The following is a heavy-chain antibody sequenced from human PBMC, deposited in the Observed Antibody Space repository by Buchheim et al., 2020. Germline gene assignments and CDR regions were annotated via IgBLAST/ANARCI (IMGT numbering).Heavy chain of an antibody. CDR3: ARETRDYYDSSGYYFRYYYYGMDV. CDR2: IYHSGST. Sequence: QVQLRESGPGLVKPSGTLSLTCAVSGGSISSSNWWSWVRQPPGKGLEWIGEIYHSGSTNYNPSLKSRVTISVDKSKNQFSLKLSSVTAADTAVYYCARETRDYYDSSGYYFRYYYYGMDVWGQGTT. CDR1: GGSISSSNW. J-gene: IGHJ6*02. V-gene: IGHV4-4*02. D-gene: IGHD3-22*01.